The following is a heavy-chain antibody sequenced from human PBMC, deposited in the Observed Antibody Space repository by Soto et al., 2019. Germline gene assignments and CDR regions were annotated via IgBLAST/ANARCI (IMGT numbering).Heavy chain of an antibody. Sequence: EVQLVESGGGLVKPGGSLRLSCAASGFTFSSYGMNWVRQAPGKGLEWVSSISSSSSYIYYADSVKGRFTISRDNAKNSLYLQMNSLRAEDTAVYYCASFLDDYIWGSYPGDYWGQGTLVTVSS. J-gene: IGHJ4*02. CDR3: ASFLDDYIWGSYPGDY. CDR2: ISSSSSYI. CDR1: GFTFSSYG. D-gene: IGHD3-16*01. V-gene: IGHV3-21*01.